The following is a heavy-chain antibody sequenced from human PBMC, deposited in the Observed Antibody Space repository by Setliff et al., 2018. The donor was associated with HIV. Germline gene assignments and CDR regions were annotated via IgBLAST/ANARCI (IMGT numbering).Heavy chain of an antibody. D-gene: IGHD5-18*01. J-gene: IGHJ4*02. V-gene: IGHV3-48*01. Sequence: GGSLRLSCAASGFTFSTYSMNWVRQAPGKGLEWVSYISRSGDTIDYADSVKGRFTISRDNAKNSVSLQMNSLRVEDTAVYYCAREWDTDMAHLDYWGQGTMVTVSS. CDR2: ISRSGDTI. CDR1: GFTFSTYS. CDR3: AREWDTDMAHLDY.